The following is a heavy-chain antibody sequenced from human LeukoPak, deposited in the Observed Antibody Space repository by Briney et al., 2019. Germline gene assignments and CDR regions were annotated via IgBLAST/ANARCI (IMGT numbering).Heavy chain of an antibody. CDR2: IRQDGIEK. D-gene: IGHD4-11*01. CDR3: AKDAERGFDYSNSLNY. CDR1: GFTFNNYW. Sequence: GGSLRLSCAASGFTFNNYWLSWVRQAPGKGLDFVASIRQDGIEKKYVDSVKGRFTVSRDNSKNTLYLQMNSLRAEDTAVYYCAKDAERGFDYSNSLNYWGQGTLVTVSS. J-gene: IGHJ4*02. V-gene: IGHV3-7*04.